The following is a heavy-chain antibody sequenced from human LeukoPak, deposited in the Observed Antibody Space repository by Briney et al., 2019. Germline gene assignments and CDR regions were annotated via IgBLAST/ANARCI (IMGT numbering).Heavy chain of an antibody. V-gene: IGHV3-30-3*01. CDR2: ISYDGSNK. J-gene: IGHJ5*02. CDR1: GFTFSSYA. CDR3: ARGATGYSSSWYYNNWFDP. D-gene: IGHD6-13*01. Sequence: GGSLRLSCAASGFTFSSYAMHWVRQAPGKGLEWVAVISYDGSNKYYADSVKGRLTISRDNSKNTLYLQMNSLRAEDTAVYYCARGATGYSSSWYYNNWFDPWGQGTLVTVSS.